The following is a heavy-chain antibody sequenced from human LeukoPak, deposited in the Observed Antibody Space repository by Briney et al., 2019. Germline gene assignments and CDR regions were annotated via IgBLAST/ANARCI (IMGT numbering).Heavy chain of an antibody. Sequence: GSLRLSCAASGFTFSSYAMHWVRQAPGKGLEWVAVISYDGSNKYYADSVKGRFTISRDNSKNTLYLQMNSLRAEDTAVYYCARDPQYYYDSSGLPFDYWGQGTLVTVSS. J-gene: IGHJ4*02. CDR3: ARDPQYYYDSSGLPFDY. CDR1: GFTFSSYA. CDR2: ISYDGSNK. D-gene: IGHD3-22*01. V-gene: IGHV3-30*01.